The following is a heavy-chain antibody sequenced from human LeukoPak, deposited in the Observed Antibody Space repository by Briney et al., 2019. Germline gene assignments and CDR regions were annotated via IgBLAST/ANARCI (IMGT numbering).Heavy chain of an antibody. D-gene: IGHD3-22*01. V-gene: IGHV5-10-1*01. CDR3: ARQIYDSNGYYYFNY. CDR2: IDPSDSYT. Sequence: ESLKISCKGSGYSFTSYWISWVRQMPGKGLEWMGRIDPSDSYTNYSPSFQGHVTISADKSITTAYLQWSSLKASDTAMYYCARQIYDSNGYYYFNYWGQGTLVTVSS. CDR1: GYSFTSYW. J-gene: IGHJ4*02.